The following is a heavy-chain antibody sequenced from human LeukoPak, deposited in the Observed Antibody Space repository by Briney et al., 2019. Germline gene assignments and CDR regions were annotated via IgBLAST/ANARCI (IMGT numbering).Heavy chain of an antibody. Sequence: GGSLRFSCAASGFTFSSYWMHWVRQAPGKGLVWVSRINSDGSSTSYADSVKGRFTISRDNAKNTLYLQMNSLRAEDTAVYYCASFAGYYGSGSYYNDYYYMDVWGKGTTVTISS. CDR1: GFTFSSYW. D-gene: IGHD3-10*01. CDR2: INSDGSST. V-gene: IGHV3-74*01. J-gene: IGHJ6*03. CDR3: ASFAGYYGSGSYYNDYYYMDV.